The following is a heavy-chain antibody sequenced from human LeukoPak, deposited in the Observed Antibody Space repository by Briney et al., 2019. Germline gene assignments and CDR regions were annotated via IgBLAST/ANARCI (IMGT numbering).Heavy chain of an antibody. D-gene: IGHD5-12*01. CDR2: IIPIFGTA. J-gene: IGHJ4*02. CDR1: GGTFSSYA. CDR3: ARDRYSGYDNPFDY. V-gene: IGHV1-69*05. Sequence: GASVKVSCKASGGTFSSYAISWVRQAPGQGLEWMGGIIPIFGTANYAQKFQGRVTITTDESTSTAYMELSSLRSEDTAVYYCARDRYSGYDNPFDYWGQGTLVTVSS.